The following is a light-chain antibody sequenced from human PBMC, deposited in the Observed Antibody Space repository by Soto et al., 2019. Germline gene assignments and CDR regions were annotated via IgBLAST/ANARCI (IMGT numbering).Light chain of an antibody. CDR3: SSYTSSTTL. Sequence: QSALTQPASVSGSLGQSITLSCTGTSTDVGGYIYVSWYQHHPGKAPKLMICEVSNRPSGVSDRFSGSLSGNTASLTISGLQPEDEADYYCSSYTSSTTLFGTGTKVTVL. J-gene: IGLJ1*01. CDR1: STDVGGYIY. V-gene: IGLV2-14*01. CDR2: EVS.